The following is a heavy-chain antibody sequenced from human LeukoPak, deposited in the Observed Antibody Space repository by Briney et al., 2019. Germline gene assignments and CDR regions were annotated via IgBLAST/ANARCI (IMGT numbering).Heavy chain of an antibody. Sequence: GESLKISCKGSGYSFTSYWIGWVRPMPGKGLEWGGIIYPGDSDTSYSPSFQAQATISADKSISTAYLQGSSLKASDTAMYYCARHSVWFGELLYYYYYMDVWGKGTTVTVSS. J-gene: IGHJ6*03. D-gene: IGHD3-10*01. CDR1: GYSFTSYW. CDR2: IYPGDSDT. V-gene: IGHV5-51*01. CDR3: ARHSVWFGELLYYYYYMDV.